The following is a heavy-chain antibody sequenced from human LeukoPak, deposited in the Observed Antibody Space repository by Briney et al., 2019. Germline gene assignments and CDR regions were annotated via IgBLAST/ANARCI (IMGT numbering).Heavy chain of an antibody. J-gene: IGHJ4*02. Sequence: SETLSLTCAVYGGSFSGYYWSWIRQPPGKGLEWIGEINHSGSTNYNPSLKSRVTISVDTSKNQFSLKLSSVTAADTAVYYCAKRSRDYYSDYWGQGTLVTVSS. CDR3: AKRSRDYYSDY. V-gene: IGHV4-34*01. CDR1: GGSFSGYY. D-gene: IGHD3-10*01. CDR2: INHSGST.